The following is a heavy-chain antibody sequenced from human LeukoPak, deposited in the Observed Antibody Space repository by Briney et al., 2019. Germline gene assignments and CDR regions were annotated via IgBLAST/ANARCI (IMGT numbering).Heavy chain of an antibody. V-gene: IGHV3-21*01. CDR1: GFTFSSYS. J-gene: IGHJ4*02. CDR3: ARDSSIAVAGTGFDY. Sequence: GGSLRLPCAASGFTFSSYSMNWVRQAPGKGLEWVSSISSSSSYIYYADSVKGRFTISRDNAKNSLYLQMNSLRAEDTAVYYCARDSSIAVAGTGFDYWGQGTLVTVSS. D-gene: IGHD6-19*01. CDR2: ISSSSSYI.